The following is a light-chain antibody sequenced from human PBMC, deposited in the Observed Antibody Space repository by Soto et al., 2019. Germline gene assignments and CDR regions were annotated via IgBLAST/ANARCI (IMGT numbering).Light chain of an antibody. Sequence: IVLTQSLDTLSLSPGESAALSCSTSQSVSSNSLAWHQQKPGQAPRLLMYAASSRAAGIPDRFSGSGSGTDFTLTISRLEPEDFAVYYCQQHGSWGITFGPGTKVDI. J-gene: IGKJ3*01. V-gene: IGKV3-20*01. CDR2: AAS. CDR3: QQHGSWGIT. CDR1: QSVSSNS.